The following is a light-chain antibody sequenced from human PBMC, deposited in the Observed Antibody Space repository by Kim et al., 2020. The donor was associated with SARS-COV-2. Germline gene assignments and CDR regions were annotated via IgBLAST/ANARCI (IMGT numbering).Light chain of an antibody. J-gene: IGLJ2*01. CDR3: GTWDSSLSAVV. Sequence: GQRVTISCSGSSSNIGNNYVSWYQQLPGTAPKLLIYDNNKRPSGIPDRFSGSKSGTSATLGITGLQTGDEADYYCGTWDSSLSAVVFGGGTKLTVL. CDR2: DNN. CDR1: SSNIGNNY. V-gene: IGLV1-51*01.